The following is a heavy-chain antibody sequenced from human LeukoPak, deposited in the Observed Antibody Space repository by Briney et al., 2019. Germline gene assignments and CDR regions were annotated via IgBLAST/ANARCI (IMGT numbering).Heavy chain of an antibody. CDR1: GFTFSNYW. CDR3: TTGHPGNFVY. CDR2: ISDDGRST. V-gene: IGHV3-74*01. Sequence: PGGSLRLSCAASGFTFSNYWMHWVRQVPGKGLLCVARISDDGRSTKFADSVKGRFTISRDNAKNTLYLQTNSLRDEDTGVYYCTTGHPGNFVYWGRGTLVTVSS. J-gene: IGHJ4*02.